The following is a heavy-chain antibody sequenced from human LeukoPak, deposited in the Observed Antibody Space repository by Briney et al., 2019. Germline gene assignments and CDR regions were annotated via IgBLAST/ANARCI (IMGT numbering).Heavy chain of an antibody. J-gene: IGHJ4*02. CDR3: VGSQDIVVVTASDY. V-gene: IGHV3-23*01. Sequence: GGSLRLSCAASGFTFSSYGMSWVRQAPGKGLEWVSAISGSGGSTYYADSVKGRFTISRDNSKNTLYLQMNSLRAEDTAVYYCVGSQDIVVVTASDYWGQGTLVTVSS. CDR2: ISGSGGST. D-gene: IGHD2-21*02. CDR1: GFTFSSYG.